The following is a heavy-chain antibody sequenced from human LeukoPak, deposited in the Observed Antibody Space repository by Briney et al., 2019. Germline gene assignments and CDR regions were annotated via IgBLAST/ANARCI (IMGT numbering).Heavy chain of an antibody. CDR1: GYTFTNYD. D-gene: IGHD2-15*01. CDR2: MNPNSGNT. CDR3: ARAEYCSGGSCRPSRRYYYYYMDV. Sequence: ASVKVSCKASGYTFTNYDINWVRQATGQGLEWMGWMNPNSGNTGYAQKFQGRVTMTRNTSISTAYMELSSLRSEDTAVYYCARAEYCSGGSCRPSRRYYYYYMDVWGKGTTVTISS. V-gene: IGHV1-8*02. J-gene: IGHJ6*03.